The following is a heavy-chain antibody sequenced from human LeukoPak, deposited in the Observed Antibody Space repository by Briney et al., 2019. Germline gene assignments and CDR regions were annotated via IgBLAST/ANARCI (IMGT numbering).Heavy chain of an antibody. V-gene: IGHV3-48*01. CDR3: ARVAVTVTPIVVVIYLVDY. J-gene: IGHJ4*02. Sequence: PGGSLRLSCAASGFTFSSYSMNWVRQAPGKGLEWVSYISSSSSTIYYADSVKGRLTISRDNAKNSLYLQMNSLRAEDTAVYYCARVAVTVTPIVVVIYLVDYWGQGTLVTVSS. D-gene: IGHD3-22*01. CDR1: GFTFSSYS. CDR2: ISSSSSTI.